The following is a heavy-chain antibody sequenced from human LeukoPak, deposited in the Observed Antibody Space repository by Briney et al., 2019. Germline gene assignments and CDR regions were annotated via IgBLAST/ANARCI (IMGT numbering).Heavy chain of an antibody. CDR1: GGSISSYY. CDR3: ARDAPGGGYSH. V-gene: IGHV4-59*01. J-gene: IGHJ4*02. Sequence: PSETLSLTCTVSGGSISSYYWSWIRQPPGKGLEWIAYISDIGSINYNPSLKSRVTISVDTSKNQFSLKLSSVTAADTAVYYCARDAPGGGYSHWGQGTLVTVSS. CDR2: ISDIGSI. D-gene: IGHD2-15*01.